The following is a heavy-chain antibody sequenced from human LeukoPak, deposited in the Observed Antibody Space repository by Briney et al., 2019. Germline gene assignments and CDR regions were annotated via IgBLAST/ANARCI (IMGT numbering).Heavy chain of an antibody. CDR3: ARAKRRGIAVAGYEFDY. CDR1: GGSISSYY. CDR2: IYYSGST. Sequence: PSETLSLTCTVSGGSISSYYWSWIRQPPGKGLEWIGYIYYSGSTNYNPSLKSRVTISVDTSKNQFSLKLSSVTAADTAVYYCARAKRRGIAVAGYEFDYWGQGTLVTVSS. V-gene: IGHV4-59*12. J-gene: IGHJ4*02. D-gene: IGHD6-19*01.